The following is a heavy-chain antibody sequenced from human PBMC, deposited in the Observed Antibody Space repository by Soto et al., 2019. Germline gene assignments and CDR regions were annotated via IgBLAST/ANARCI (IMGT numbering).Heavy chain of an antibody. CDR2: IYHSGST. CDR1: GGSISSSNW. V-gene: IGHV4-4*02. Sequence: QVQLQESGPGLVKPSGTLSLTCAVSGGSISSSNWCSWVRQPPGKGLEWIGEIYHSGSTNYNPSLRSRVTISVDKSTNQFALMLSSVTAAETAVYYCARWDYYYGMDVWGQGTTVTVSS. CDR3: ARWDYYYGMDV. J-gene: IGHJ6*02.